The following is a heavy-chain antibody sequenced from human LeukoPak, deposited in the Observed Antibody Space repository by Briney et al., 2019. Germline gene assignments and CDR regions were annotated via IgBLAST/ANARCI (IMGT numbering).Heavy chain of an antibody. CDR3: ARDEPGDSYGLY. CDR1: GFTFSSYW. J-gene: IGHJ4*02. V-gene: IGHV3-7*05. CDR2: IKQDGSQK. Sequence: GGSLRPSCAVSGFTFSSYWMNWVRQAPGKGLEWVANIKQDGSQKYYVDSVRGRFTISRDNAKNSLYLQLNSLRAEDTAVYYCARDEPGDSYGLYWGQGTLVTVSS. D-gene: IGHD5-18*01.